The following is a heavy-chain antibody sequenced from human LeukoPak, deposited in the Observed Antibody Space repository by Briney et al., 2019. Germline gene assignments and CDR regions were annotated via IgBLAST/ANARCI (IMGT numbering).Heavy chain of an antibody. CDR3: AGLVGRYSSGLYYYYFDY. CDR2: MYLSGTT. CDR1: GDSINSLDL. Sequence: SETLSLTCTVSGDSINSLDLWSWVGQPPGKGLEWIGEMYLSGTTHSNPSVKSRVTISIDKDKNQFFLNLSSVPAADTAVYYCAGLVGRYSSGLYYYYFDYWGQGTLVTVSS. D-gene: IGHD6-25*01. J-gene: IGHJ4*02. V-gene: IGHV4-4*02.